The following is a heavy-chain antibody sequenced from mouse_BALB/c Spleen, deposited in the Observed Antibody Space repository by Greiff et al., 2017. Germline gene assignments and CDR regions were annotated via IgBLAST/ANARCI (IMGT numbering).Heavy chain of an antibody. Sequence: EVKVVESGGGLVQPGGSRKLSCAASGFTFSSFGMHWVRQAPEKGLEWVAYISSGSSTIYYADTVKGRFTISRDNPKNTLFLQMSSLRSEDTAMYYCARRDDYYFDYWGQGTTLTVSA. CDR1: GFTFSSFG. CDR2: ISSGSSTI. V-gene: IGHV5-17*02. CDR3: ARRDDYYFDY. D-gene: IGHD2-4*01. J-gene: IGHJ2*01.